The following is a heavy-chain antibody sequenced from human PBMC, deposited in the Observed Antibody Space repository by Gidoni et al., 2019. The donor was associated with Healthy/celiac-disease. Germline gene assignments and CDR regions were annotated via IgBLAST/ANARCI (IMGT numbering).Heavy chain of an antibody. D-gene: IGHD4-17*01. CDR3: ARGTTVTTNYYYYGMDV. CDR1: GGTFSSHA. J-gene: IGHJ6*02. CDR2: IIPICGTA. Sequence: QVQLVQSGAEVKKPGSSVKVSCKASGGTFSSHAISWVRQAPGQGLEWMGGIIPICGTANYAQKCQGRVTITADESTSTAYMELSSLRSEDTAVYYCARGTTVTTNYYYYGMDVWGQGTTVTVSS. V-gene: IGHV1-69*01.